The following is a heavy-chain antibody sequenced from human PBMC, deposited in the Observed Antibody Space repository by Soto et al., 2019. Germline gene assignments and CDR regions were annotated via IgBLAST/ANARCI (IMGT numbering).Heavy chain of an antibody. D-gene: IGHD3-9*01. CDR3: AKDPAPYDILTGGNDY. Sequence: GGSLRLSCAASGFPFSSFAMSWVRQAPGKGLEWVSTITGSGDLTYYADSVKGRFTISRDNSKNTLYLQMNSLRAEDTAVYYCAKDPAPYDILTGGNDYWGQGTLVTVSS. J-gene: IGHJ4*02. CDR1: GFPFSSFA. V-gene: IGHV3-23*01. CDR2: ITGSGDLT.